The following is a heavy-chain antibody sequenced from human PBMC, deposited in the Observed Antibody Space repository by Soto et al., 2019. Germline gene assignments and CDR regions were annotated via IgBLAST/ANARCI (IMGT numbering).Heavy chain of an antibody. D-gene: IGHD3-22*01. V-gene: IGHV1-69*13. CDR3: ARAGPSYYYDSSGSSPHY. CDR2: IIPIFGTA. J-gene: IGHJ4*02. Sequence: SVKVSCKASGGTFSSYAISWVRQAPGQGLEWMGGIIPIFGTANYAQKFQGRVTITADESTSTAYMELSSLRSEDTAVYYCARAGPSYYYDSSGSSPHYWAQRTLVTVSS. CDR1: GGTFSSYA.